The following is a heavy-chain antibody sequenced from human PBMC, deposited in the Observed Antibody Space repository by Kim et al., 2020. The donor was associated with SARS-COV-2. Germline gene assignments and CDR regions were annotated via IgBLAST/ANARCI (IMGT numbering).Heavy chain of an antibody. D-gene: IGHD3-16*01. V-gene: IGHV3-74*01. Sequence: GGSLRLSCVVSEFTFSDFWIHWVRQAPGKGLVWVSRVSRDGTGTDYGDAVKGRFTISRDNSQDTVFLELQILRVEDTALYFCARARAGGGFDYWGQGTRV. CDR1: EFTFSDFW. CDR2: VSRDGTGT. J-gene: IGHJ4*02. CDR3: ARARAGGGFDY.